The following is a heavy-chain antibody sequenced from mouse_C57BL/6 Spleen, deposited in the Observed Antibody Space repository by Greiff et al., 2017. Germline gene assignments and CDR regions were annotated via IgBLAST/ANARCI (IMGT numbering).Heavy chain of an antibody. Sequence: VQVVQSDAELVKPGASVKMSCKVSGYTFTNHTIHWMKQRPEQGLEWIGCIYPRDGSTKYNEKFKGKATLTADTSSSTAYMQLNSLTSEASAVYFFEGEKMPDGNYAGFADWGQGTLVTAAA. CDR1: GYTFTNHT. D-gene: IGHD2-1*01. CDR2: IYPRDGST. J-gene: IGHJ3*01. CDR3: EGEKMPDGNYAGFAD. V-gene: IGHV1-78*01.